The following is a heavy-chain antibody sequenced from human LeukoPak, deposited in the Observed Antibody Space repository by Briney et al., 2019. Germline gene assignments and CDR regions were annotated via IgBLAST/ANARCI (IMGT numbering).Heavy chain of an antibody. CDR2: INTNTGNP. V-gene: IGHV7-4-1*02. CDR1: GYTFTGYY. D-gene: IGHD2-2*03. CDR3: ARDSGYCSSTSCYLDWFDP. Sequence: ASVKVSCKASGYTFTGYYMHWVRQAPGQGLEWMGWINTNTGNPTYAQGFTGRFVFSLDTSVSTAYLQISSLKAEDTAVYYCARDSGYCSSTSCYLDWFDPWGQGTLVTVSS. J-gene: IGHJ5*02.